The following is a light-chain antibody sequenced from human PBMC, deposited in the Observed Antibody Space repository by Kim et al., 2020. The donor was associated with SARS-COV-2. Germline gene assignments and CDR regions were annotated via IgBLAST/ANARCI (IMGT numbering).Light chain of an antibody. Sequence: LTQPASVSGSPGQSITISCAGSSSDIGAYDRVSWYRQHPGKAPTLVISEVSQRPSGVSSRFSGSKSGITASLTISGLQADDEADYYCNSFTTTSTWVFGGGTQLTVL. CDR1: SSDIGAYDR. J-gene: IGLJ3*02. V-gene: IGLV2-14*03. CDR2: EVS. CDR3: NSFTTTSTWV.